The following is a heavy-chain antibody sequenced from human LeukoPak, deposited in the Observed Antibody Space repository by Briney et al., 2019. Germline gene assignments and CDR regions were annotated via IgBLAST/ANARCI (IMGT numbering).Heavy chain of an antibody. CDR1: GGSISNGGYY. Sequence: SETLSLTCTVSGGSISNGGYYWSWIRQHPGKGLEWIGYIYYSGNTYYNPSLKSRVTISVDTSKNQFSLKLTSVTTADTAVYYCARGGSSSSWPFYYWGQGTLVTVSS. CDR3: ARGGSSSSWPFYY. CDR2: IYYSGNT. J-gene: IGHJ4*02. D-gene: IGHD6-13*01. V-gene: IGHV4-31*03.